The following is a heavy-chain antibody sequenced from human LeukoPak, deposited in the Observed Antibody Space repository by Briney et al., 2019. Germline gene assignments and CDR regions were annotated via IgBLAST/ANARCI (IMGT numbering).Heavy chain of an antibody. CDR2: IIPIFGTA. J-gene: IGHJ3*02. CDR3: ASSMFRDKDAFDI. Sequence: SVKVSCKASGGTFSSYAISWVRQAPGQGLEWMGGIIPIFGTANYAQKFQGRVTITADESTSTAYMELSSLRSEDTAVYYCASSMFRDKDAFDIWGQGTMVTVSS. V-gene: IGHV1-69*01. D-gene: IGHD3-10*02. CDR1: GGTFSSYA.